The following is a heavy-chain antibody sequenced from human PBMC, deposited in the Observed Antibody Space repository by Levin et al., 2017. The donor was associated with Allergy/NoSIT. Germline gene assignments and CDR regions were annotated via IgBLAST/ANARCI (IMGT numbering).Heavy chain of an antibody. V-gene: IGHV4-4*07. D-gene: IGHD3-3*01. CDR1: GGSISNNY. CDR3: ARERRPVPYDLWSGRTNCFDP. J-gene: IGHJ5*02. CDR2: IYTSGIT. Sequence: SETLSLTCTVSGGSISNNYWSWIRQPAGKGLEWIGHIYTSGITNYNPSLKSRVTMSVDTSKNQLSLRLSSVTAADTAIYYCARERRPVPYDLWSGRTNCFDPWGQGILVTVSS.